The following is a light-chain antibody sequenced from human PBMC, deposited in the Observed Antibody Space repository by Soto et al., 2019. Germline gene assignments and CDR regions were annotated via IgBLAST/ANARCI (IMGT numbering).Light chain of an antibody. CDR3: QQSYSTPPT. Sequence: DIEMTESPSSLSASLEDRVILTGRASQSISNHLNWYQQRPGKAPKLLIFAASSLQSGVPSRFSGSGSGTDFTLTISSLQPEDFATYYCQQSYSTPPTFGQGTKVDIK. J-gene: IGKJ1*01. CDR2: AAS. V-gene: IGKV1-39*01. CDR1: QSISNH.